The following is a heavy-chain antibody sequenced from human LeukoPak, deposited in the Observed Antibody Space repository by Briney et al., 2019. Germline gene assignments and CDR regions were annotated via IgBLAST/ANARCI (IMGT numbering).Heavy chain of an antibody. CDR2: ISGSGGST. J-gene: IGHJ3*02. V-gene: IGHV3-23*01. CDR1: GFTFSSYA. Sequence: GGSLRLSCAASGFTFSSYAMSWVRQAPGKGLEWVSAISGSGGSTYYADSVKGRFTISRDNSKNTLYLQMNSLRAEDTAVYYCARDGTNYYDSSGYSDRDAFDIWGQGTMVTVSS. D-gene: IGHD3-22*01. CDR3: ARDGTNYYDSSGYSDRDAFDI.